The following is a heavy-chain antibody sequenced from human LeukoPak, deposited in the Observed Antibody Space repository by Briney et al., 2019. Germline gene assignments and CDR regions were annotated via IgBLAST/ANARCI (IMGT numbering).Heavy chain of an antibody. CDR3: ARLFVYGSGAEAFNY. Sequence: GGSLRLSCAASAFTFSRYWTTWVRQAPGKGLEWVANINEDGSEKYYLDSVRGRFTISRDNAKNSLYLQMDSLRAEDTAVYYCARLFVYGSGAEAFNYWGQGALVTVSS. CDR2: INEDGSEK. D-gene: IGHD3-10*01. V-gene: IGHV3-7*01. CDR1: AFTFSRYW. J-gene: IGHJ4*02.